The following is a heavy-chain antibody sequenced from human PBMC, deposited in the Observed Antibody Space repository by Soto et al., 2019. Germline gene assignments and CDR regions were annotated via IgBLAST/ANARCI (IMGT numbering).Heavy chain of an antibody. Sequence: QVQLQQWGAGLLKPSETLSLTCAVYGGSFSGYYWTWIRHSPEKGLEGIGEVNHSGTTYYNPSLKTRVTISVHTPKNQFSLKMSSVTAADTAVYYCARGIGYCSSINCYSSRRLRFDSWGQGTLVTVSS. V-gene: IGHV4-34*01. CDR2: VNHSGTT. D-gene: IGHD2-2*01. J-gene: IGHJ4*02. CDR3: ARGIGYCSSINCYSSRRLRFDS. CDR1: GGSFSGYY.